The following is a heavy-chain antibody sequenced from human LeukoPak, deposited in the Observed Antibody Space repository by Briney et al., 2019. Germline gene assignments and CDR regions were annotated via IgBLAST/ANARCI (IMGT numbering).Heavy chain of an antibody. Sequence: GGSLRLSYGAPGFTHQSYQMKWRRQAPGKGLEWVSYISSSGSTIYYADSVKGRFTISRDNAENSLYLQMNSLRAEDTAVYYCAKDRGCSSSSCIVGSWGQGTMVIVSS. CDR1: GFTHQSYQ. J-gene: IGHJ3*01. V-gene: IGHV3-48*03. D-gene: IGHD2-2*01. CDR3: AKDRGCSSSSCIVGS. CDR2: ISSSGSTI.